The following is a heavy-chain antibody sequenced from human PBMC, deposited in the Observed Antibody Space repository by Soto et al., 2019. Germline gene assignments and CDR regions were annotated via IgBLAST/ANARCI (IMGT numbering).Heavy chain of an antibody. CDR1: GGSISSSSYS. CDR2: IYYSGST. V-gene: IGHV4-39*01. Sequence: QLQVQESGPGLVKPSETLSLTCTVSGGSISSSSYSWGWIRQPPGKGLEWIGSIYYSGSTYYNPSLKSRVTISVDTSKNQFSLKLSSVTAADTAVYYCARHITSRGGIDPWGQGTLVTVSS. J-gene: IGHJ5*02. CDR3: ARHITSRGGIDP. D-gene: IGHD3-16*01.